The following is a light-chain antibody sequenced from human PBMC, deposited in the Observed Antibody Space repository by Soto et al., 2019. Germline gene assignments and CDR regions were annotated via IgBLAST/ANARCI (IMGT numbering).Light chain of an antibody. J-gene: IGLJ1*01. CDR1: SSDVGGYNY. V-gene: IGLV2-14*01. CDR3: SSYTSSSTLLYV. Sequence: QSALTQPASVSGSPGQSNTISCTGTSSDVGGYNYVSWYQQHPGRAPKLMIYDVSNRPSGVSNRFSGSKSGNTVSLTISGLQAEDEADYYCSSYTSSSTLLYVFGTGTKLTVL. CDR2: DVS.